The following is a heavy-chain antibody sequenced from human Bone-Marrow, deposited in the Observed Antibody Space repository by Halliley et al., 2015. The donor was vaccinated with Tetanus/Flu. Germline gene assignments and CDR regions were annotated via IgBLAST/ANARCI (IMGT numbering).Heavy chain of an antibody. CDR3: AREASGPKSEAYYFDS. CDR2: VFYSGST. V-gene: IGHV4-61*08. J-gene: IGHJ4*02. CDR1: GDSVTSDVYY. Sequence: TLSLTCTVSGDSVTSDVYYWTWVRQPPGKELEWIGYVFYSGSTNYNPSLKSRVAISFDTSRNQFSLELDSVTAADTAVYYCAREASGPKSEAYYFDSWGQGTLVTVSS.